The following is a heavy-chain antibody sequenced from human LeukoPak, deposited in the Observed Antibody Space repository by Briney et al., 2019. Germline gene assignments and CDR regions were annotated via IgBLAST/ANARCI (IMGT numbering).Heavy chain of an antibody. CDR1: GFTFSSQG. Sequence: GGSLRLSCAASGFTFSSQGMSWVRRAPGKGLEWVSAISTSGGTTYYADFVKGRFTISRDNSKNTLYLQMNSLTAENTAIYYCAIWLRRFDYWGQGTLVTVSS. V-gene: IGHV3-23*01. J-gene: IGHJ4*02. CDR2: ISTSGGTT. CDR3: AIWLRRFDY. D-gene: IGHD5-12*01.